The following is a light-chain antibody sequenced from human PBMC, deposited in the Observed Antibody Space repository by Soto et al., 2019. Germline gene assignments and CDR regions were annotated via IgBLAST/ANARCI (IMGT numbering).Light chain of an antibody. Sequence: EIVMTQSPATLPVSPGESATLSCRTSQGVSNNLAWYQQKPGQAPRLLMYEASTRATSTPARFSGSGSETEFTLTISNLQSEDVAVYYCQQYNNWPPMYTFGQGTKLEIK. CDR1: QGVSNN. CDR2: EAS. CDR3: QQYNNWPPMYT. V-gene: IGKV3-15*01. J-gene: IGKJ2*01.